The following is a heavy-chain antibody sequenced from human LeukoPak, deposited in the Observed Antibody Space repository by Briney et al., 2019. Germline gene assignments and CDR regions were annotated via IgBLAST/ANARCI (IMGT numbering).Heavy chain of an antibody. D-gene: IGHD6-6*01. CDR2: ISYDGSNK. CDR1: GFTFSSYG. V-gene: IGHV3-30*03. J-gene: IGHJ4*02. Sequence: PGRSLRLSCAASGFTFSSYGMHWVRQAPGKGLEWVAVISYDGSNKYYADSVKGRFTISRDNSKNTLYLQMNSLRAEDTAVYYCASAYIAARPVGPGGTDYWGQGTLVTVSS. CDR3: ASAYIAARPVGPGGTDY.